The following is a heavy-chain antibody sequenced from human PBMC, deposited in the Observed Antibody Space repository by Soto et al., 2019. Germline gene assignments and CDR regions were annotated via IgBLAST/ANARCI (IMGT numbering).Heavy chain of an antibody. CDR3: AKPDYGSGSYYNPSFDY. CDR1: GFTFSSYA. Sequence: GSLRRSGTASGFTFSSYAMSWVRQAPGKGLEWVSVISGSGGATYYADSVKGRFTISRDNFINTLYLQMNSLRAEDTAVYYCAKPDYGSGSYYNPSFDYWGQGTLVTVYS. V-gene: IGHV3-23*01. D-gene: IGHD3-10*01. J-gene: IGHJ4*02. CDR2: ISGSGGAT.